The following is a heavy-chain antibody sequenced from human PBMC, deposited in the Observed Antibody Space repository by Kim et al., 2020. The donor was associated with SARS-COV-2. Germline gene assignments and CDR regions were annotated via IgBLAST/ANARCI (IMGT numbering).Heavy chain of an antibody. CDR1: GFTFSSYD. Sequence: GESLMISCAASGFTFSSYDMHWVRQATGKCLEWVSAIGTAGDTYYPGSVKGRFTISRENAKNSLYLQMNSLRAGDTAVYYCARALSSSWYIPGYYGMDVWGQGTTVTVSS. J-gene: IGHJ6*02. CDR2: IGTAGDT. D-gene: IGHD6-13*01. CDR3: ARALSSSWYIPGYYGMDV. V-gene: IGHV3-13*04.